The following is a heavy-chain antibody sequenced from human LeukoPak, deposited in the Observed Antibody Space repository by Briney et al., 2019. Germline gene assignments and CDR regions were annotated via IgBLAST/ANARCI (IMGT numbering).Heavy chain of an antibody. J-gene: IGHJ3*02. V-gene: IGHV4-59*11. CDR2: IYYSGST. Sequence: SETLSLTCTVSGGSISDHHWSWIRQPAGKGLEWIGYIYYSGSTNYNPSLKSRVTISVDTSKNQFSLKLSSVTAADTAVYYCARVFMSHAFDIWGQGTMVTVSS. D-gene: IGHD3-10*02. CDR3: ARVFMSHAFDI. CDR1: GGSISDHH.